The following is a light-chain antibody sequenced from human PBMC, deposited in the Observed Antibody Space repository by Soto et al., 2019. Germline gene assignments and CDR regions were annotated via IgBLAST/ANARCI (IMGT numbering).Light chain of an antibody. V-gene: IGKV1-5*03. CDR3: QQYNTFSPWT. CDR2: RAS. CDR1: QTISTW. J-gene: IGKJ1*01. Sequence: DIQMTQSPSTLSASVGDRVTITCRASQTISTWLAWYQQKPGKAPKLLIYRASSLESGVPSRFSGSGSGTEVTLTISSLQPDDFATYYCQQYNTFSPWTFGQGTKVEI.